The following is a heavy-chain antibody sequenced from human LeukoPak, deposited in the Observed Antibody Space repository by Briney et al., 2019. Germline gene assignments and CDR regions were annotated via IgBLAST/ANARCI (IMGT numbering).Heavy chain of an antibody. D-gene: IGHD3-9*01. CDR3: AKDVQERYFDWFNDAFDI. V-gene: IGHV3-23*01. Sequence: HPGGSLRLSCAASGFTFSSYAMSWVRQAPGKGLEWVSAISGSGGSTYYADSVKGRFTISRDNSKNTLYLQVNSLRAEDTAVYYCAKDVQERYFDWFNDAFDIWGHGTMVTVSS. J-gene: IGHJ3*02. CDR2: ISGSGGST. CDR1: GFTFSSYA.